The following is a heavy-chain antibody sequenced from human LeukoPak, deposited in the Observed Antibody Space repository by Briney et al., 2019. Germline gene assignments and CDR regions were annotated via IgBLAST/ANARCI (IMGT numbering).Heavy chain of an antibody. J-gene: IGHJ4*02. V-gene: IGHV3-30-3*01. CDR3: AREVGSYYD. D-gene: IGHD1-26*01. Sequence: GGSLRLSCAASGFTFSSDAMHWVRQAPGKGLEWVAVISYDGSNKYYADSVKGRFTISRDNSKNTLYLQMNSLRGEDTAVYYCAREVGSYYDWGQGTLVTVSS. CDR1: GFTFSSDA. CDR2: ISYDGSNK.